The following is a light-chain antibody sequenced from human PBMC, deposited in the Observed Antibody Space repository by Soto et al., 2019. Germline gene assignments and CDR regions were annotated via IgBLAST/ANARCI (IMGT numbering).Light chain of an antibody. Sequence: QSARTQPRSVSGSPGQSVTISWTGTSSDVGGYNYVSWYQQHPGKAPKLTIYDVSKRPSGVPDRFSGSKSGNTASLTISGLQAEDEADYYCCSYAGSYTWVFGGGTKVTVL. CDR3: CSYAGSYTWV. V-gene: IGLV2-11*01. J-gene: IGLJ3*02. CDR2: DVS. CDR1: SSDVGGYNY.